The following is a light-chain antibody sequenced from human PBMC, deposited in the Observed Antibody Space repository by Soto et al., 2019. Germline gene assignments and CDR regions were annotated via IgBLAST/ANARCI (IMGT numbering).Light chain of an antibody. V-gene: IGKV3-20*01. J-gene: IGKJ1*01. CDR1: QSVSSSY. CDR2: GAS. Sequence: EIVLTQSPGTLSLSPGERATLSCRASQSVSSSYLAWYQQKPGQAPRLLIYGASNRATGIPDRFSGSGSGTDFTLTISRLEPEDSAVYYCQKYGSSPPKTFGQGTKVDIK. CDR3: QKYGSSPPKT.